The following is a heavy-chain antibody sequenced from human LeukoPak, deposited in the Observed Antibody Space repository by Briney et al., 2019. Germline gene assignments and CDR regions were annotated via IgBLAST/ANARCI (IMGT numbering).Heavy chain of an antibody. D-gene: IGHD3-16*01. CDR2: IYYSGST. V-gene: IGHV4-59*08. Sequence: SETLSLTCTVSGGSISSYYWSWIRQPPGKGLEWIGYIYYSGSTNYNPSLKSRVTISVDTSKNQFSLKLSSVTAADTAVYYCASAPLGLALDYWGQGTLVTVSS. CDR3: ASAPLGLALDY. CDR1: GGSISSYY. J-gene: IGHJ4*02.